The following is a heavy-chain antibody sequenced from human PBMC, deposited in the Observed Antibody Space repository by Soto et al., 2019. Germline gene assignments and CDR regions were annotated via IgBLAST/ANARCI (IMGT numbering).Heavy chain of an antibody. CDR1: EYTFTSYA. D-gene: IGHD2-15*01. CDR2: INAGNGNT. V-gene: IGHV1-3*01. Sequence: QVQLVQSGAEVKKPGASVKVSCKASEYTFTSYAMHWVRQAPGQRLEWMGWINAGNGNTKYSQKFQGRVTITRDTAASTAYMELSSLRSEDTAVYYCAKTRGYCSGGSCPSDYWGQGTLVTVSS. CDR3: AKTRGYCSGGSCPSDY. J-gene: IGHJ4*02.